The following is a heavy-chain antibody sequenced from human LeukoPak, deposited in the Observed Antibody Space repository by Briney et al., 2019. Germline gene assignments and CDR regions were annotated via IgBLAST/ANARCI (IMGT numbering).Heavy chain of an antibody. D-gene: IGHD5-12*01. Sequence: GGSLRLSCAASGFTFSSYWMSWVRQAPGKGLEWVANIKQDGSEKYYVDSVKGRFTISRDNAKNSLYLQMNSLRAEDTAVYYCARGIVATIHGNYYYYYYMDVWGKGTTVTVSS. CDR1: GFTFSSYW. CDR2: IKQDGSEK. J-gene: IGHJ6*03. CDR3: ARGIVATIHGNYYYYYYMDV. V-gene: IGHV3-7*01.